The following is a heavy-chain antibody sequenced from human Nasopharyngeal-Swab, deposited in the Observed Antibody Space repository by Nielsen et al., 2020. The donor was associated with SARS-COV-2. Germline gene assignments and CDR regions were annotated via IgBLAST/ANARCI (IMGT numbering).Heavy chain of an antibody. J-gene: IGHJ6*03. V-gene: IGHV4-59*08. CDR2: IYYSTNT. CDR3: ARHTYHYYFYMDV. D-gene: IGHD2-21*01. Sequence: WIRQPPGKGLEWIGYIYYSTNTNYNPSRSTSYNPFLKSRVTISVDTSRSQFSLKLSSVTAADSAVYYCARHTYHYYFYMDVWGRGTTVTVSS.